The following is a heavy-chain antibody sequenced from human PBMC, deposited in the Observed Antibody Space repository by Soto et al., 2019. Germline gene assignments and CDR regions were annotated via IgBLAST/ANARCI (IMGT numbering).Heavy chain of an antibody. D-gene: IGHD3-10*01. V-gene: IGHV3-7*03. J-gene: IGHJ4*02. CDR1: GFTLNHYY. CDR2: INEDGSAK. Sequence: EVQMVESGGDLVQPGGSLRLSCAASGFTLNHYYMSWVRQAPGKGLEWVANINEDGSAKYYVDSVRGRFAISRDNAKNSVYLQMNSLRAEDTAVYYCATGYRGPYWGQGTRVTVSS. CDR3: ATGYRGPY.